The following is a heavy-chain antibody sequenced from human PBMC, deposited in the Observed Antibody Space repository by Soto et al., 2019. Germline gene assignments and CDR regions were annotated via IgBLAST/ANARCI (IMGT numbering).Heavy chain of an antibody. CDR2: INAGNGNT. Sequence: RASVKVSCKASGYTFTSYAMHWVRQAPGQRLEWMGWINAGNGNTKYSQKFQGRVTITRDTSASTAYMELSSLRSEDTAVYYCARDVDIVATTTGYWGQGTLVTVSS. CDR1: GYTFTSYA. CDR3: ARDVDIVATTTGY. V-gene: IGHV1-3*01. D-gene: IGHD5-12*01. J-gene: IGHJ4*02.